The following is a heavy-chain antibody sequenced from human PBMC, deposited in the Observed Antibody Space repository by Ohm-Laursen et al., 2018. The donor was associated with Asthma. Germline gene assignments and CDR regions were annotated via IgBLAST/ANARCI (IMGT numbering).Heavy chain of an antibody. CDR1: GFTSGDYG. CDR2: INWNGDST. V-gene: IGHV3-20*04. J-gene: IGHJ6*02. D-gene: IGHD2-2*01. CDR3: ARAGCSYTSCPTYYYYYGMDV. Sequence: GSLRLSCTASGFTSGDYGMSWVRQVPGKGLEWVSGINWNGDSTGYADSVQGRFTISRDNARNSLYLQMSSLRDEDTAVYYCARAGCSYTSCPTYYYYYGMDVWGQGTTVTVAS.